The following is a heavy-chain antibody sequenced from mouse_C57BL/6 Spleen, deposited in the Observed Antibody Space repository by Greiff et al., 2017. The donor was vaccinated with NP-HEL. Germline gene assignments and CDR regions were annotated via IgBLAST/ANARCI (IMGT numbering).Heavy chain of an antibody. CDR1: GYSFTGYF. CDR3: ARDGLRGWYFDV. D-gene: IGHD2-4*01. CDR2: INPYNGDT. J-gene: IGHJ1*03. Sequence: VQLQQSGPELVKPGDSVKISCKASGYSFTGYFMNWVMQSHGKSLEWIGRINPYNGDTFYNQKFKGKATLTVDKSSSTAHMELRSLTSEDSAVYYCARDGLRGWYFDVWAQGPRSPSPQ. V-gene: IGHV1-20*01.